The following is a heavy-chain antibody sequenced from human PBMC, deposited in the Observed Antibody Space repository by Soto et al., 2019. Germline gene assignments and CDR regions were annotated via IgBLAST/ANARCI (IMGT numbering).Heavy chain of an antibody. CDR1: GFTFGDYA. V-gene: IGHV3-49*03. CDR2: IRSKAYGGTT. J-gene: IGHJ3*02. Sequence: PGGSLRLSCTASGFTFGDYAMSWFRQAPGKGLEWVGFIRSKAYGGTTEYAASVKGRFTISRDDSKSIAYLQMNSLKTEDTAVYYCTRALGYCSGGSCSDAFDIWGQGTMVTVSS. CDR3: TRALGYCSGGSCSDAFDI. D-gene: IGHD2-15*01.